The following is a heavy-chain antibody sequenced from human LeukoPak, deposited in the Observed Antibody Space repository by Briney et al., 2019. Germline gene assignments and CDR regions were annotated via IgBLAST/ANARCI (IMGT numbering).Heavy chain of an antibody. D-gene: IGHD4-17*01. Sequence: PGGSLRLSCAASGFTFDDYAMHWVRQAPGKGLEWVSGISWNSGSIGYADSVKGRFTISRDNAKNSLYLQMNSLRAEDTAVYYCAKLYGDYGGGAFDIWGQGTMVTVSS. J-gene: IGHJ3*02. CDR1: GFTFDDYA. CDR3: AKLYGDYGGGAFDI. CDR2: ISWNSGSI. V-gene: IGHV3-9*01.